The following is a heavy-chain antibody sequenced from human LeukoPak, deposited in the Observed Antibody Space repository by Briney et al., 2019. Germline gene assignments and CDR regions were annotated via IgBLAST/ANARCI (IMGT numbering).Heavy chain of an antibody. CDR2: IIPIFGTA. J-gene: IGHJ4*02. Sequence: SVKVSCKASGGTFSSYAISWVRQAPGQGLEWMGRIIPIFGTANYAQKFQGRVTITTDESTSTAYMQLRSLRSEDTAVYYCARERGYSYGYPDYWGQGTLVTVSS. D-gene: IGHD5-18*01. V-gene: IGHV1-69*05. CDR1: GGTFSSYA. CDR3: ARERGYSYGYPDY.